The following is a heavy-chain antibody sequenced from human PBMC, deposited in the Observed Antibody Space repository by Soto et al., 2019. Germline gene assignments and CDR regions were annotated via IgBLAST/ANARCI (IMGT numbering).Heavy chain of an antibody. CDR3: ARGIPMVRGVITYRWFDP. Sequence: SETLSLTCTVSGGSISSYYWSWIRQPPGKGLEWIGYIYYSGSTNYNPSLKSRVTISVDTSKNQFSLKLSSVTAADTAVYYCARGIPMVRGVITYRWFDPWGQGTLVTVSS. J-gene: IGHJ5*02. D-gene: IGHD3-10*01. CDR1: GGSISSYY. CDR2: IYYSGST. V-gene: IGHV4-59*01.